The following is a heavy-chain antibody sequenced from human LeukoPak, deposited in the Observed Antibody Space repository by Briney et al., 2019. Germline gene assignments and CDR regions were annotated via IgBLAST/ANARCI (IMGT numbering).Heavy chain of an antibody. CDR1: GGTFSSYT. V-gene: IGHV1-69*02. J-gene: IGHJ4*02. Sequence: GASVKVSCKASGGTFSSYTISWVRQAPGQGLEWMGRIIPILGIANYAQKFQGRVTITADKSTSTAYMELSSLRSEDTAVYYCARAVDGTGYFDYWGQGTLVTVSS. CDR3: ARAVDGTGYFDY. CDR2: IIPILGIA. D-gene: IGHD3-10*01.